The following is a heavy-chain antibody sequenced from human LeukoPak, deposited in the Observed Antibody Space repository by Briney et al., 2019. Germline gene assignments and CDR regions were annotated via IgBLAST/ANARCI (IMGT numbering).Heavy chain of an antibody. V-gene: IGHV4-38-2*01. CDR1: GYSVSSGFF. D-gene: IGHD1-1*01. CDR2: IYHNGIT. J-gene: IGHJ4*02. CDR3: TRGVALSDHGIIDS. Sequence: PSETLSLTCAVSGYSVSSGFFWGWIRQPPGKGLEWIATIYHNGITHYNPSPKSRVTISVDTSKNQFSLKMSSVTAADTAVYYCTRGVALSDHGIIDSWGQGTLATVSS.